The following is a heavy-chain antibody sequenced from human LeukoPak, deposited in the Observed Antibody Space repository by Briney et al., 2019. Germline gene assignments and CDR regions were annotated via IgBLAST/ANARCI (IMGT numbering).Heavy chain of an antibody. J-gene: IGHJ4*02. CDR3: AREAYYDSSGYPEY. Sequence: SETLSLTCTVSGGSISYYYWSWIRQPPGKGLEWLGYIYYSGDTNYNPSLKSGVTISIDTSKNQFSLKLSSVTAADTAVYYCAREAYYDSSGYPEYWGQGTLVTVSS. CDR1: GGSISYYY. D-gene: IGHD3-22*01. CDR2: IYYSGDT. V-gene: IGHV4-59*01.